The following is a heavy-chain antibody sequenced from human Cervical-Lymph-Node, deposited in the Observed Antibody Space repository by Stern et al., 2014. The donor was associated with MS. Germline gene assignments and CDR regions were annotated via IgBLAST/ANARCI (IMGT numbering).Heavy chain of an antibody. V-gene: IGHV1-8*01. D-gene: IGHD4-11*01. CDR1: GTPSNSFI. CDR3: ARGDQSNYYYHFGFDV. CDR2: RNPTSAKT. J-gene: IGHJ6*02. Sequence: VQLVQSGPAVKKPGPPGGPPSKLPGTPSNSFITTFFGRPPGKGLSGLGWRNPTSAKTGYAQKFQGRVTMTRNNSISTAYMELTSLRSEDTAVYYCARGDQSNYYYHFGFDVWGQGTTVTVSS.